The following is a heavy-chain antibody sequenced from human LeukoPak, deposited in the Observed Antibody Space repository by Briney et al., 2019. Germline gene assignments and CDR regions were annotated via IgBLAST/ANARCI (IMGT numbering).Heavy chain of an antibody. CDR3: ARGGPDCSGGNCPYSWFDP. V-gene: IGHV1-18*01. CDR2: ISAYNGNT. Sequence: ASVKVSCKASGYTFTNYGITWVRQAPGQGLEWMGWISAYNGNTNYAQKLQGRVTMTTDTSTSTAYMELKSLTSDDTAVYYCARGGPDCSGGNCPYSWFDPWGQGTLVTVSS. J-gene: IGHJ5*02. D-gene: IGHD2-15*01. CDR1: GYTFTNYG.